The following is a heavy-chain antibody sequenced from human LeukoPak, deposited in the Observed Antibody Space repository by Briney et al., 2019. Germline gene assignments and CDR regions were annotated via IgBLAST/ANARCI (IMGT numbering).Heavy chain of an antibody. Sequence: GGSLRLYCAASGFIFSSYWMSWVRQAPGKGLEWVANIKQDGSEKYYVDSVKGRFTISRDNAKNSLYLQMNSLRAEDTAVYYCAREKFDYWGQGTLVTVSS. V-gene: IGHV3-7*03. CDR2: IKQDGSEK. J-gene: IGHJ4*02. CDR3: AREKFDY. CDR1: GFIFSSYW.